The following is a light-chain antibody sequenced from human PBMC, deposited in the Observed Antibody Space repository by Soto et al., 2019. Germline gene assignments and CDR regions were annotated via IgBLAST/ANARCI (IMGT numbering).Light chain of an antibody. CDR1: QSVSSN. CDR3: LQHSGTSPKT. Sequence: EIVMTQSPATLSVSPGERATLSCRASQSVSSNLAWYQQKPGQAPRLLIYGASTRATGIPARFSGSGSGTEFTLSITGLEPEDSAVYYCLQHSGTSPKTFGQGTKVDI. V-gene: IGKV3-15*01. CDR2: GAS. J-gene: IGKJ1*01.